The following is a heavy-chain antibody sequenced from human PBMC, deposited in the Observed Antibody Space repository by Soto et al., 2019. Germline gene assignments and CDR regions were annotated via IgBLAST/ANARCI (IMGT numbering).Heavy chain of an antibody. J-gene: IGHJ5*02. Sequence: QVQLQESGPGLVKPSETLSLTCTVSGGSISSYYWSWIRQPAAKGLEWLGYIYYSGSTNYNPSLKSRVTISVGAGKNQCSVELVSVTTAYTAVYDCARKGYYSSGSYCGGGFGPWGQGTLVTVSS. CDR3: ARKGYYSSGSYCGGGFGP. CDR2: IYYSGST. D-gene: IGHD2-15*01. CDR1: GGSISSYY. V-gene: IGHV4-59*01.